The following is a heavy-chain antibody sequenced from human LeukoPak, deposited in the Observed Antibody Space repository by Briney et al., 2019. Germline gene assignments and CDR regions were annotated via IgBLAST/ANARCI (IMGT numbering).Heavy chain of an antibody. CDR1: GGTFSSYA. V-gene: IGHV1-69*04. CDR2: IIPILGIA. D-gene: IGHD5-24*01. CDR3: ARGSQMATNDAFDI. J-gene: IGHJ3*02. Sequence: ASVTVSCKASGGTFSSYAISWVRQAPGQGLEWMGRIIPILGIANYAQKFQGRVTITADKSTSTAYMELSSLRSEDTAVYYCARGSQMATNDAFDIWGQGTMVTVSS.